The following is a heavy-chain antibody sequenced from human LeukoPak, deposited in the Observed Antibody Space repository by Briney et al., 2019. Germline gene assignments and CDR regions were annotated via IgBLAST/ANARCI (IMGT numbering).Heavy chain of an antibody. J-gene: IGHJ4*02. D-gene: IGHD3-16*01. Sequence: GGSLRLSCAASGFTFSSYWMHWVRQAPGKGLVWVSRIKSDGSSTNYADSVKGRFTISRDNAKNTLYLQMNSLRAEDTAVYYCARVWGGSTFDYWGQGTLVTVSS. V-gene: IGHV3-74*01. CDR1: GFTFSSYW. CDR2: IKSDGSST. CDR3: ARVWGGSTFDY.